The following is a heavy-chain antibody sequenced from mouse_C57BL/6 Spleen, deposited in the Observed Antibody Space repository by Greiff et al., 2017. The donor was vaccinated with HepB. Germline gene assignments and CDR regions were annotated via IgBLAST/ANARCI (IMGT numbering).Heavy chain of an antibody. CDR2: IYPSDSET. V-gene: IGHV1-61*01. J-gene: IGHJ2*01. D-gene: IGHD1-1*01. CDR1: GYTFTSYW. CDR3: ATVVATDDY. Sequence: VQLQQPGAELVRPGSSVKLSCKASGYTFTSYWMDWVKQRPGQGLEWIGNIYPSDSETHYNQKFKDKATLTVDKSSSTAYMQLSSLTSEDSAVYYCATVVATDDYWGQGTTLTVSS.